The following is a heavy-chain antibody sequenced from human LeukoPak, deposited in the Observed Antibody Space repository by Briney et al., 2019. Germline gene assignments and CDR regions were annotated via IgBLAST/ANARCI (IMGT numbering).Heavy chain of an antibody. J-gene: IGHJ4*02. D-gene: IGHD3-10*01. V-gene: IGHV4-59*08. CDR3: AKHYGSGSYHSFDY. CDR1: GGSISSYY. CDR2: IYYSGST. Sequence: SETLSLTCIVSGGSISSYYWSWLRQPPGKGLEWIGYIYYSGSTNYNPSLKSRVTISVDTSKNQFSLKLSSVTAADTAVYYCAKHYGSGSYHSFDYWGQGTLVTVSS.